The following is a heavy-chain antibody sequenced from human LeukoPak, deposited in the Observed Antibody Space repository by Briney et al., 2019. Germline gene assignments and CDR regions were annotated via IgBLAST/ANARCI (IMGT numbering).Heavy chain of an antibody. Sequence: KSSETLSLTCTVSGGSISGGTYYWGWIRQPPGKGLEWIGSIYYGGSTYYNASLRSRVTTSVDTSKNQFSLKLSSVTAADTAVYYCAKSTYYYDTFVNAFDLWGQGTVVTVSS. CDR3: AKSTYYYDTFVNAFDL. V-gene: IGHV4-39*07. CDR1: GGSISGGTYY. CDR2: IYYGGST. D-gene: IGHD3-22*01. J-gene: IGHJ3*01.